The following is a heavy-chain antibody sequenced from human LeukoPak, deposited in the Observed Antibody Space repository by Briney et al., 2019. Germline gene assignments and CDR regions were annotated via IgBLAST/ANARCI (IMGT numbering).Heavy chain of an antibody. CDR2: TYYRSKWYN. CDR3: ARDLYCSGGSCYSGAFDI. Sequence: SQTLSLTCAISGDSVSSNSAAWNWIRQSPSRGLEWLGRTYYRSKWYNDYAVSVKSRITINPDTSKNQFSLKLSSVTAADTAVYYCARDLYCSGGSCYSGAFDIWGQGTMVTVSS. CDR1: GDSVSSNSAA. J-gene: IGHJ3*02. D-gene: IGHD2-15*01. V-gene: IGHV6-1*01.